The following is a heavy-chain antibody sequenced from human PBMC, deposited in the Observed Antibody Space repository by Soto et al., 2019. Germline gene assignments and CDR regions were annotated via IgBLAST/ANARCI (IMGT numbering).Heavy chain of an antibody. CDR2: INPSGGST. Sequence: LEWMGIINPSGGSTSYAQKFQGRVTMTRDTSTSTVYMELSSLRSEDTAVYYCARDEGYIGVVVPAFDYCGQGTLVTVXS. D-gene: IGHD2-2*01. V-gene: IGHV1-46*03. CDR3: ARDEGYIGVVVPAFDY. J-gene: IGHJ4*02.